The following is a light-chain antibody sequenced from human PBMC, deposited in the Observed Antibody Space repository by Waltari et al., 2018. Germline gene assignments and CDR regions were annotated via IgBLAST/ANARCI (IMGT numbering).Light chain of an antibody. CDR2: DVS. CDR3: CSYGGTYSWV. V-gene: IGLV2-11*01. CDR1: SSDVGGYNY. J-gene: IGLJ3*02. Sequence: QSALTQPRSVSGSPGQSVTISCTGTSSDVGGYNYVSWYQQHPGKAPKLMIYDVSKRPSGVPDSFSGSKSGNTASLTISGLQAEDEADYYCCSYGGTYSWVFGGGTKLTVL.